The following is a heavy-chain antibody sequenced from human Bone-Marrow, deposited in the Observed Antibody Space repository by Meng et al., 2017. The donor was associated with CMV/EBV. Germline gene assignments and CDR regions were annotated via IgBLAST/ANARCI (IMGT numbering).Heavy chain of an antibody. CDR2: INPNSDNR. D-gene: IGHD5-12*01. V-gene: IGHV1-8*03. J-gene: IGHJ4*02. Sequence: ASVKVSCKASGYTFSDYDISWVRQAPGQGLEWMGWINPNSDNRGYAQKFQGRVTITRNSAISTAYMDLSSLRSDDTAVYYCAREAGGSGYDSGGYWGQGTLVTVSS. CDR3: AREAGGSGYDSGGY. CDR1: GYTFSDYD.